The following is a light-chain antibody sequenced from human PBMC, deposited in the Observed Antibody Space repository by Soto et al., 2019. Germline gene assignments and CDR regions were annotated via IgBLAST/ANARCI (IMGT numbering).Light chain of an antibody. J-gene: IGKJ4*01. CDR2: GAS. CDR3: QQYNTWPPLT. CDR1: QFVGSS. V-gene: IGKV3-15*01. Sequence: EIVMTQSPATLSVSPGETATLSCRASQFVGSSLAWYQQKPGQAPRLLIYGASTRAPDIPAKFSGSGSGTEFTLTISSLQSEDFAVYYCQQYNTWPPLTFGGGTKVEI.